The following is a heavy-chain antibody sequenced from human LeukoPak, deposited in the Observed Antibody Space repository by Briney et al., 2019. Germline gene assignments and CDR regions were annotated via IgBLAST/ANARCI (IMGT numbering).Heavy chain of an antibody. CDR3: AKDRGTSLCDAFDI. J-gene: IGHJ3*02. CDR2: IKQDGSEK. V-gene: IGHV3-7*01. CDR1: GFTFSSYW. D-gene: IGHD6-25*01. Sequence: GGSLRLSCAASGFTFSSYWMSWVRQAPGKGLEWVASIKQDGSEKYYVDSVKGRFTISRDNAKNSLYLQMNSLRAEDTAVYYCAKDRGTSLCDAFDIWGQGTMVTVSS.